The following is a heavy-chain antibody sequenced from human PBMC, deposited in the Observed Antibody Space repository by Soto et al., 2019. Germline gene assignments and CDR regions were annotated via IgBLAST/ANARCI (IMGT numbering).Heavy chain of an antibody. CDR2: ISGYNGDT. CDR3: AREGSYHDFDY. Sequence: QVQLVQSGAEVKNPGASVKVSCKASGYTFTSYGITWVRQAPGQGLEWMGWISGYNGDTNYAQKFQGRVTMTTDTSTSTAYVELMTLRSDDTAVYYCAREGSYHDFDYWGQGTRVTVSS. CDR1: GYTFTSYG. J-gene: IGHJ4*02. V-gene: IGHV1-18*01. D-gene: IGHD3-16*02.